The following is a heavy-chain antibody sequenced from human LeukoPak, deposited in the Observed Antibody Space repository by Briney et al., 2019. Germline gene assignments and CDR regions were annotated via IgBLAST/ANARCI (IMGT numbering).Heavy chain of an antibody. CDR1: GGSISSYY. J-gene: IGHJ4*02. D-gene: IGHD6-19*01. Sequence: SETLSLTCTVSGGSISSYYWSWIRQPPGKGLEWIGYIYYSGSTNYNPSLKSRVTISVDTSKNQFSLKLSSVTAADTAVYYCARNSGYSSGWYTEFDYWGQGTLVTVSS. CDR3: ARNSGYSSGWYTEFDY. CDR2: IYYSGST. V-gene: IGHV4-59*01.